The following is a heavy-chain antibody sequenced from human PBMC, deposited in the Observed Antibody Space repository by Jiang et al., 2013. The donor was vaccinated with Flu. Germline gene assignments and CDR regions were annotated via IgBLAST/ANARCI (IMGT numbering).Heavy chain of an antibody. CDR3: AADVVAAVAGNFDY. CDR1: GFTFTSSA. V-gene: IGHV1-58*01. CDR2: IVVGSGNT. Sequence: SGAEVKKPGTSVKVSCKASGFTFTSSAVQWVRQARGQRLEWIGWIVVGSGNTNYAQKFQERVTITRDMSTSTAYMELSSLRSEDTAVYYCAADVVAAVAGNFDYWGQGTLVTVSS. J-gene: IGHJ4*02. D-gene: IGHD6-19*01.